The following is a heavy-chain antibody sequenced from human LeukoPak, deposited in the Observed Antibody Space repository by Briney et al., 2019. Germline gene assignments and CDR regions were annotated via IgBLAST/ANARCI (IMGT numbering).Heavy chain of an antibody. CDR2: IRNTAYGRTT. CDR1: GFTFGDYS. V-gene: IGHV3-49*04. J-gene: IGHJ5*02. D-gene: IGHD4-11*01. CDR3: SKSLTTAWYGWLDP. Sequence: GRSLRLSCIASGFTFGDYSINWVRQAPGKGLEWVGFIRNTAYGRTTEYDASVKGRFIISRDDSKSIAFLQLNSLKTEDTGIYYCSKSLTTAWYGWLDPWGQGTLVTVSS.